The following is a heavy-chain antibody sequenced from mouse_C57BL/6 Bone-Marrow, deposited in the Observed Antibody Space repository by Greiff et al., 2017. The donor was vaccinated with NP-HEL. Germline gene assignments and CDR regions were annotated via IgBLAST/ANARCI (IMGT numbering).Heavy chain of an antibody. J-gene: IGHJ3*01. CDR3: ARSRVYYGSSFAY. Sequence: QVQLQQPGAELVKPGASVKMSCKASGYTFTSYWITWVKQRPGQGLEWIGDIYPGSGSTNYNEKFKSKATLTVDTSSSPAYMQLSSLTSEDSAVYYCARSRVYYGSSFAYWGQGTLVTVSA. V-gene: IGHV1-55*01. D-gene: IGHD1-1*01. CDR1: GYTFTSYW. CDR2: IYPGSGST.